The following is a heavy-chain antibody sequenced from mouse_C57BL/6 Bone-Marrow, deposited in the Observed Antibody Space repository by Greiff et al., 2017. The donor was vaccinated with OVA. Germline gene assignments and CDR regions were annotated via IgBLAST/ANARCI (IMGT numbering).Heavy chain of an antibody. CDR1: GYTFTSYD. Sequence: VKLMESGPELVKPGASVKLSCKASGYTFTSYDINWVKQRPGQGLEWIGWIYPRDGSTKYNEKFKGKATLTVDTSSSTAYMELHSLTSEDSAVYFCARGSSYHYWYFDVWGTGTTVTVSS. D-gene: IGHD1-1*01. CDR2: IYPRDGST. CDR3: ARGSSYHYWYFDV. V-gene: IGHV1-85*01. J-gene: IGHJ1*03.